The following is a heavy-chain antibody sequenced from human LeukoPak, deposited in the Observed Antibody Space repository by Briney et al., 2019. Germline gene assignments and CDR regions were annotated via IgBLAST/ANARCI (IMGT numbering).Heavy chain of an antibody. J-gene: IGHJ1*01. CDR1: GYSISSGYY. CDR3: ARVRIAAAGMYFQH. D-gene: IGHD6-13*01. Sequence: SEALSLTCTGSGYSISSGYYWGWIRQPPGKGLEWIGSIYHSGSTYYNPSLKSRVTISVDTSKNQFSLKLSSVTAADTAVYYCARVRIAAAGMYFQHWGQGTLVTVSS. CDR2: IYHSGST. V-gene: IGHV4-38-2*02.